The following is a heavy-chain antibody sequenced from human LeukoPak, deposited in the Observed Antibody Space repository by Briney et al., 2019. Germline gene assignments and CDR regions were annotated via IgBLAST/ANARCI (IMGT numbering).Heavy chain of an antibody. CDR3: ARERISIAVAGRRYRNWFDP. J-gene: IGHJ5*02. CDR1: GGSFSGYY. V-gene: IGHV4-34*01. Sequence: SETLSLTCAVYGGSFSGYYWSWMRQPPGKGLEWIGEINQSGSTNYNPSLKSRVTISVDTSKNQFSLKLSSVTAADTAVYYCARERISIAVAGRRYRNWFDPWGQGTLVTVSS. D-gene: IGHD6-19*01. CDR2: INQSGST.